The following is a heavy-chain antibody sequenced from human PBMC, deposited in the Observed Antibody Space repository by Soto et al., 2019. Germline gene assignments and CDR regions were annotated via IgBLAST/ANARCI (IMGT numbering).Heavy chain of an antibody. CDR3: ARIATMFGVVIPPPVYYMEV. CDR1: GFTCSDYY. V-gene: IGHV3-11*01. Sequence: QVQLVESGGGLVKPGGSLRLSCAASGFTCSDYYMSWIRQPPGKGLELVSYISISDSSIYYADSVKGRFTISGDNAKNSLYLQMTSRRAADTAVYYCARIATMFGVVIPPPVYYMEVLGKGTTVTVSS. J-gene: IGHJ6*03. D-gene: IGHD3-3*01. CDR2: ISISDSSI.